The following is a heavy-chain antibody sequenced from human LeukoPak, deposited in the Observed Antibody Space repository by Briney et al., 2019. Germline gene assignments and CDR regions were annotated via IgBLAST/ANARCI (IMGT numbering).Heavy chain of an antibody. CDR1: GGSISSYY. D-gene: IGHD3-16*01. J-gene: IGHJ5*02. V-gene: IGHV4-59*01. CDR2: IYYSGST. Sequence: SETLSLTCTVSGGSISSYYWSWIRQPPGKGLEWIGYIYYSGSTNYNPSLKSRVTISVDTSKNQFSLKLSSVTAADTAVYYCAREALGVDNWFDPWGQGTLVTVPS. CDR3: AREALGVDNWFDP.